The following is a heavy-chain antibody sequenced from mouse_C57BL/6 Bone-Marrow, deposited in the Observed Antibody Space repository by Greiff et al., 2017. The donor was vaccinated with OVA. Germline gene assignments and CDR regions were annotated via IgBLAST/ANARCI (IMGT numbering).Heavy chain of an antibody. D-gene: IGHD2-4*01. V-gene: IGHV5-12*01. Sequence: EVKLVESGGGLVQPGGSLKLSCAASGFTFSDYYMYWVRQTPEKRLEWVAYISNGGGSTYYPDTVQGRFTISRDNAKNTLSLQMSRLKSEDTAMYYCASPLRLPLYAMDYWGQGTSVTVSS. CDR2: ISNGGGST. J-gene: IGHJ4*01. CDR3: ASPLRLPLYAMDY. CDR1: GFTFSDYY.